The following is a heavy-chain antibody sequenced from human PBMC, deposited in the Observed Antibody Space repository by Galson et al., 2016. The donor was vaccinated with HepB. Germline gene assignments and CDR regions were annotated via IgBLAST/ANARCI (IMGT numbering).Heavy chain of an antibody. J-gene: IGHJ6*02. D-gene: IGHD2-21*01. Sequence: SLRLSCAASGFRFSGYAMTWVRQAPGKGLEWVSGISGSGEHTCYADNVKGRFTISRDNSKTTLYVQMTSLRVEDTAVYYCAKGSIWVSAALYGMDVWGQGPTVTVSS. V-gene: IGHV3-23*01. CDR1: GFRFSGYA. CDR3: AKGSIWVSAALYGMDV. CDR2: ISGSGEHT.